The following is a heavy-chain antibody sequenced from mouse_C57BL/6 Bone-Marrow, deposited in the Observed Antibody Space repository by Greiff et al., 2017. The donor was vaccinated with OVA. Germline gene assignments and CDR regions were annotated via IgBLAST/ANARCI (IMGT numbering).Heavy chain of an antibody. CDR3: AFYYGNDWYFDV. CDR2: IHPNSGST. D-gene: IGHD2-1*01. Sequence: VQLQQPGAELVKPGASVKLSCKASGYTFTSYWMHWVKQRPGQGLEWIGMIHPNSGSTNYNEKFKSKATLTVDKSSSTAYMQLSSLTSEDSAVYYCAFYYGNDWYFDVWGTGTTVTVSS. CDR1: GYTFTSYW. J-gene: IGHJ1*03. V-gene: IGHV1-64*01.